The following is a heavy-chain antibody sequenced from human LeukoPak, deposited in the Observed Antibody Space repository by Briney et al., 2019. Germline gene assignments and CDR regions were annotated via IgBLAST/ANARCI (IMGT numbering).Heavy chain of an antibody. V-gene: IGHV1-18*01. D-gene: IGHD4-17*01. J-gene: IGHJ6*02. CDR2: ISAYNGNT. Sequence: ASVKVSCKASGYTFTSYGISWVRQAPGQGLEWMGWISAYNGNTNYAQKFQGRVTITADESTSTAYMELSSLRSEDTAVYYCARGTDPRDYYYYGMDVWGQGTTVTVSS. CDR1: GYTFTSYG. CDR3: ARGTDPRDYYYYGMDV.